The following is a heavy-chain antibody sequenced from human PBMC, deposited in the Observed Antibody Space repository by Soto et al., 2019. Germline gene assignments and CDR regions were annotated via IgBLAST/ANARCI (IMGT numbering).Heavy chain of an antibody. CDR2: IKSKFDGGST. J-gene: IGHJ6*02. V-gene: IGHV3-15*07. CDR1: GFSVTDAW. CDR3: TIPTPDTPMVKNYYYFAMDV. D-gene: IGHD5-18*01. Sequence: DVQLLESGGGLVEPGGSLRLSCAVSGFSVTDAWMNWVRQVPGKGLAWVGRIKSKFDGGSTDYAAPVTGRFTISKDDSNNTLYLQLSSLKTEDTAVYYCTIPTPDTPMVKNYYYFAMDVWGPGTTVSVSS.